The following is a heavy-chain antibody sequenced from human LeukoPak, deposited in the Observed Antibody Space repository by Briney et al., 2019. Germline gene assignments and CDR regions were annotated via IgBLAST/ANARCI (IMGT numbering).Heavy chain of an antibody. CDR1: GGSVSSSFYY. J-gene: IGHJ4*02. D-gene: IGHD2-15*01. Sequence: SETLSLTCTVSGGSVSSSFYYWGWILQPPGKGLEWIGSLYYSGSTHYNPSLKSRVTMSVDTSKNQFSLNLSSVTAADTAVFFCASAATFSVDYWGQGTLVTVSS. CDR3: ASAATFSVDY. V-gene: IGHV4-39*01. CDR2: LYYSGST.